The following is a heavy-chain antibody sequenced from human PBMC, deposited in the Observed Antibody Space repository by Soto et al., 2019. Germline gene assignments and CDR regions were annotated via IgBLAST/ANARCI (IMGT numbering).Heavy chain of an antibody. V-gene: IGHV3-30-3*01. Sequence: QVQLVESGGGVVQPARSLRLSCAASGFTFSSFAIHWVRQAPGTGLEGVSRISYDGSNKYYPDSVKGRFTISRDNSKNTLYLQMNSLRAEDTAVYYCARAYDSSMNYFDYWGQGTLVTVSS. J-gene: IGHJ4*02. CDR3: ARAYDSSMNYFDY. D-gene: IGHD3-22*01. CDR1: GFTFSSFA. CDR2: ISYDGSNK.